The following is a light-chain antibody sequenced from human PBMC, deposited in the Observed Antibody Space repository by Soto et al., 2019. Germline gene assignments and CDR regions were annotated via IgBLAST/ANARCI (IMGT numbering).Light chain of an antibody. J-gene: IGKJ5*01. CDR2: KAS. CDR3: QQYNSYLYT. CDR1: QSIHNL. V-gene: IGKV1-5*03. Sequence: TQSPATLSLSPGDRAALSCKASQSIHNLLAWYQQKPGKASKLLIYKASSLESGVPSRFSGSGSGTEFTLTISSLQPDDFATYYCQQYNSYLYTFGQGTRLEIK.